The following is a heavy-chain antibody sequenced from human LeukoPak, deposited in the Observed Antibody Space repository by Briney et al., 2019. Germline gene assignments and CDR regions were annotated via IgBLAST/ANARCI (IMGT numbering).Heavy chain of an antibody. CDR1: TGSISNSSYY. V-gene: IGHV4-39*01. J-gene: IGHJ4*02. D-gene: IGHD3/OR15-3a*01. Sequence: SETLSLTCTVSTGSISNSSYYWGWIRQPPGKGLEWIGSIYYSGNTYYNASLKSQVSISIDTSKNQFSLRLTSVTAADTAVYYCARQTGSGLFILPGGQGTLVTVSS. CDR3: ARQTGSGLFILP. CDR2: IYYSGNT.